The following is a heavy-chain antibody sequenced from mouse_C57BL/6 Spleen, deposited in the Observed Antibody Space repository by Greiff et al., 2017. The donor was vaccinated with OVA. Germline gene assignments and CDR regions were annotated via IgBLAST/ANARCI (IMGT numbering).Heavy chain of an antibody. Sequence: QVQLQQSGAELVKPGASVKISCKASGYAFSSYWMNWVKQRPGRGLEWIGQIYPGDGDTNYNGKFKGKATLTADKSSSTAYMQLSSLTSEDSAVYFCARGGSYYSNYDYAMDYWGQGTSVTVSS. CDR3: ARGGSYYSNYDYAMDY. CDR2: IYPGDGDT. J-gene: IGHJ4*01. D-gene: IGHD2-5*01. V-gene: IGHV1-80*01. CDR1: GYAFSSYW.